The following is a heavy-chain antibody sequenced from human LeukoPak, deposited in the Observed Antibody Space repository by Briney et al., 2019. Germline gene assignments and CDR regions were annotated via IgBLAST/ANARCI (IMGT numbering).Heavy chain of an antibody. CDR3: AIVSWEVYGDYAPFDY. Sequence: ASVKVSCKASGYTFTSYGISWVRQAPGQGLEWMGWMNPNSGNTGYAQKFQGRVTMTRHTSISTAYMELRSLRSDDTAVYYCAIVSWEVYGDYAPFDYWGQGTLVTVSS. D-gene: IGHD4-17*01. CDR2: MNPNSGNT. J-gene: IGHJ4*02. V-gene: IGHV1-8*02. CDR1: GYTFTSYG.